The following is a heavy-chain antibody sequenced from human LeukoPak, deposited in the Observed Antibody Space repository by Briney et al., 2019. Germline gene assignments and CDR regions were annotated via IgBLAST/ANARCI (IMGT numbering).Heavy chain of an antibody. CDR3: ARGVYDILTGYYFDY. V-gene: IGHV3-7*04. Sequence: GGSLRLSCAASRFTFSSYWMSWVRQAPGKGLEWVANIKQDGSEKYYVDSVKGRFTISRDNAKNSLYLQMNSLRAEDTAVYYCARGVYDILTGYYFDYWGQGTLVTVSS. J-gene: IGHJ4*02. CDR2: IKQDGSEK. D-gene: IGHD3-9*01. CDR1: RFTFSSYW.